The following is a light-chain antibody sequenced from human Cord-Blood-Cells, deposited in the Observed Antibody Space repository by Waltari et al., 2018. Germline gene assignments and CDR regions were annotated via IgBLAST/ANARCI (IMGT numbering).Light chain of an antibody. J-gene: IGLJ2*01. CDR1: SSDVGGYNY. CDR3: SSYTSSSYVV. Sequence: QSALTQPASVSGSPGQSITISCTGTSSDVGGYNYVSWYQQHPGKAPKLMIYDVSIRPSGVSNRFSGSKSGNTASLTISGLQAEDEADYYCSSYTSSSYVVFGGGTKLTVL. V-gene: IGLV2-14*01. CDR2: DVS.